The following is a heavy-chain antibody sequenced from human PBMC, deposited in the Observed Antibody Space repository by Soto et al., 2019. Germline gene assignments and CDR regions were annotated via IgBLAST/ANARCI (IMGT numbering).Heavy chain of an antibody. CDR2: IIPIFGTA. CDR1: GGTFSSYA. Sequence: GASVKVSCKASGGTFSSYAISWVRQAPGQGLEWMGGIIPIFGTANYAQKFQGRVTITADESTSTAYMELSSLRSEDMAVYYCARSPSWETTVTPYYFDYWGQGTLVTVSS. J-gene: IGHJ4*02. D-gene: IGHD4-4*01. CDR3: ARSPSWETTVTPYYFDY. V-gene: IGHV1-69*13.